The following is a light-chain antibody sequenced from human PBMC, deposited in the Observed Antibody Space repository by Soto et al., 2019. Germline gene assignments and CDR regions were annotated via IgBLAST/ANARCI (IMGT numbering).Light chain of an antibody. Sequence: ERVMTQSPATLSVSPGERATLSCRASQSVSSNLAWYQQKPGQAPRLLSYGASTRATGVPARFSASGSGTECTLTISSLQSDDCAVYYCQQCNNWPPTFGQGTKVEIK. CDR3: QQCNNWPPT. V-gene: IGKV3-15*01. CDR2: GAS. J-gene: IGKJ1*01. CDR1: QSVSSN.